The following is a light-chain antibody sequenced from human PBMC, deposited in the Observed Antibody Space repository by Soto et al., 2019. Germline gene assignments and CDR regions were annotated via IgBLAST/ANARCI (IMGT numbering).Light chain of an antibody. CDR1: QSIRTY. V-gene: IGKV1-39*01. Sequence: DIQLTQSPSPLSASVGDRVTITCRASQSIRTYLNWYQQQPGIAPKLLIYTASTLQSGVPSRFSGSGSGTDFTLTISSLQPEDFATYYCQQSYTTPRTFGQGTKVDIK. CDR3: QQSYTTPRT. J-gene: IGKJ1*01. CDR2: TAS.